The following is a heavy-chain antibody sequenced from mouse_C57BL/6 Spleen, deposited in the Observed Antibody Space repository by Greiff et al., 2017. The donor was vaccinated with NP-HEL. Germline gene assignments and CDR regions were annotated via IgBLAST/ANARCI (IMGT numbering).Heavy chain of an antibody. V-gene: IGHV1-22*01. J-gene: IGHJ1*03. CDR3: ARSRDYYGSSYWYFDV. CDR1: GYTFTDYN. D-gene: IGHD1-1*01. Sequence: VQLQQSGPELVKPGASVKMSCKASGYTFTDYNMHWVKQSHGKSLEWIGYINPNNGGTSYNQKFKGKATLTVNKSSSTAYMELRSLTSEDSAVYYCARSRDYYGSSYWYFDVWGTGTTVTVSS. CDR2: INPNNGGT.